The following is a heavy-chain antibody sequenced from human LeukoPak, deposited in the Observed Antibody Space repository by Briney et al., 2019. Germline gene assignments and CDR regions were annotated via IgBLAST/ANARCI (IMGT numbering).Heavy chain of an antibody. J-gene: IGHJ6*02. D-gene: IGHD6-19*01. CDR1: GFTFSEHY. CDR3: ARGSGAWYYYGMDV. Sequence: PGGSLRLSCAASGFTFSEHYMSWIHQAPGKGLEWVSYISSSGTPIYYADSVKGRFAISRDNAKKSCYLQMNSLRAEDTAIYYCARGSGAWYYYGMDVWGQGTTVTVSS. CDR2: ISSSGTPI. V-gene: IGHV3-11*01.